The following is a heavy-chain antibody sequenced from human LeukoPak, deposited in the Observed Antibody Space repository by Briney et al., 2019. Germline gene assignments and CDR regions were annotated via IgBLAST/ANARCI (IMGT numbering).Heavy chain of an antibody. J-gene: IGHJ4*02. CDR2: INHSGST. Sequence: SETLSLTCAVYGGSFSGYYWSWIRQPPGKGLEWIGEINHSGSTNYNPSLKSRATISVDTSKNQFSLTLSSVTAADTAVYYCARDSKAAGTTLDYWGQGTLVTVSS. CDR1: GGSFSGYY. D-gene: IGHD6-13*01. CDR3: ARDSKAAGTTLDY. V-gene: IGHV4-34*01.